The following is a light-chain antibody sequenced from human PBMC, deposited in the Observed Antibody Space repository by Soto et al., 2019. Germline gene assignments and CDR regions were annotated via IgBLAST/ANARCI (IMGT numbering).Light chain of an antibody. CDR1: QNIGIY. CDR3: QQSYATPWT. J-gene: IGKJ1*01. CDR2: GES. Sequence: DIQIPQYPSSLSASVGDRVTITCRASQNIGIYLNWYQQRPGKAPNLLIYGESNLQSGVPSRFSGSGSGTEFSLAISSLEPEDFATYYCQQSYATPWTFGQGTKV. V-gene: IGKV1-39*01.